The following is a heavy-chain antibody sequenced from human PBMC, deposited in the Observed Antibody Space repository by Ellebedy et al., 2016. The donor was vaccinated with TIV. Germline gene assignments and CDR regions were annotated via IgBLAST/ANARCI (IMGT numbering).Heavy chain of an antibody. D-gene: IGHD6-6*01. Sequence: GESLKISCAASGISLRSYAMSWDRQAPGKGLEWVSTIGGTGGTTYYRESVKGRFTVSRDTSKNTLFLQVNSLRAEDTAVYYCIFKGMSARLYWGQGTLVTVSS. V-gene: IGHV3-23*01. J-gene: IGHJ1*01. CDR2: IGGTGGTT. CDR3: IFKGMSARLY. CDR1: GISLRSYA.